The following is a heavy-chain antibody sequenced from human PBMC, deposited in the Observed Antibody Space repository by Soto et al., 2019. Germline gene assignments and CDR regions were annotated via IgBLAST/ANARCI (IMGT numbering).Heavy chain of an antibody. Sequence: QVQLQESGPGLVRPSETLSLTCTVSGDSLSTYYWCWIRQPAGERLEWIGRIHDTGRTNYNPSLKSRVTMSVDTSKNQFSLRVNSVTAADTAVYYCARESVSGTYRFDSWGQGTLVTVSS. V-gene: IGHV4-4*07. CDR2: IHDTGRT. D-gene: IGHD3-16*02. CDR1: GDSLSTYY. J-gene: IGHJ4*02. CDR3: ARESVSGTYRFDS.